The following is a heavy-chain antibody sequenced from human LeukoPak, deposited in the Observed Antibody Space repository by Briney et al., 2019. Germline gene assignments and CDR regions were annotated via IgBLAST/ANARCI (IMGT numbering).Heavy chain of an antibody. V-gene: IGHV3-21*01. D-gene: IGHD3-22*01. J-gene: IGHJ4*02. CDR3: ARQVVVTRDY. CDR1: GFTFSSYI. CDR2: ISSSSSYI. Sequence: PGGSLRLSCAASGFTFSSYIMNWVRQAPGKGLEWVSSISSSSSYIYYADSVKGRFTISRDNAKNSLYLQMNSLRAEDTAVYYCARQVVVTRDYWGQGTLVTVSS.